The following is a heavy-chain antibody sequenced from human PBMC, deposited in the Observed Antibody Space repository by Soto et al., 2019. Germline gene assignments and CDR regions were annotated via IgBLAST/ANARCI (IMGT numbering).Heavy chain of an antibody. CDR3: ARDPRPHYGMDV. V-gene: IGHV1-69*01. CDR1: GGTFSSYA. J-gene: IGHJ6*02. Sequence: QVQLVQSGAEVKKAGFSVKVSCKASGGTFSSYAISWVRQAPGQGLEWMGGIIPIFGTANYAQKFQGRVTITADESTSTAYMELSSLRSEDTAVYYCARDPRPHYGMDVWGQGTTVTVSS. CDR2: IIPIFGTA.